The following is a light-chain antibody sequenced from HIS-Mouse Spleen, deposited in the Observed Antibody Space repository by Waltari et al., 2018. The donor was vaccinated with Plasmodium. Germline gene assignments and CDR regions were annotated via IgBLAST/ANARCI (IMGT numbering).Light chain of an antibody. V-gene: IGKV3-11*01. J-gene: IGKJ4*01. Sequence: EIVLTQSPATLSLSPGERATLPCRASQSVSSYLAWYQQKPGQAPRLLIYDASNRATGIPARFSGSGSGTDFTLTISILEPEDFAVYYCQQRSNWPRVLTFGGGTKVEIK. CDR2: DAS. CDR1: QSVSSY. CDR3: QQRSNWPRVLT.